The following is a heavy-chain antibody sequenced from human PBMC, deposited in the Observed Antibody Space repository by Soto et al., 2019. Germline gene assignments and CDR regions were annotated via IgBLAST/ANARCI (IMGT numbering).Heavy chain of an antibody. CDR3: ARAVARGVKTIYYYYGMDV. J-gene: IGHJ6*02. CDR1: GYTFSNFA. CDR2: INPGNGNT. D-gene: IGHD3-10*01. V-gene: IGHV1-3*01. Sequence: ASVKVSCKASGYTFSNFAMHWVRQAPGQRLEWMGWINPGNGNTKYSQTFQGRVTITRDTFASTAYMELSSLRSEDTAVYYCARAVARGVKTIYYYYGMDVWGQGTTVTVSS.